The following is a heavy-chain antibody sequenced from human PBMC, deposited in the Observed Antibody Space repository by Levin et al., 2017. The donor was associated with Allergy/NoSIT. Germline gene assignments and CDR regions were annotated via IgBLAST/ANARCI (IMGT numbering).Heavy chain of an antibody. CDR1: GGSFSGYY. J-gene: IGHJ4*02. CDR3: ARYSIAARRPLRRQYYFDY. Sequence: MASETLSLTCAVYGGSFSGYYWSWIRQPPGKGLEWIGEINHSGSTNYNPSLKSRVTISVDTSKNQFSLKLSSVTAADTAVYYCARYSIAARRPLRRQYYFDYWGQGTLVTVSS. CDR2: INHSGST. D-gene: IGHD6-6*01. V-gene: IGHV4-34*01.